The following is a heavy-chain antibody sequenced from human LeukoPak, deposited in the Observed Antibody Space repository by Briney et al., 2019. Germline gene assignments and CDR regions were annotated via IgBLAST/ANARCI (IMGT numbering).Heavy chain of an antibody. CDR3: ARGTGSGRPFMVRGVRFDY. V-gene: IGHV4-34*01. CDR1: GGSFSGYY. D-gene: IGHD3-10*01. CDR2: INHSGST. Sequence: PSETLSLTCAVYGGSFSGYYWSWIRQPPEKGLEWIGEINHSGSTNYNPSLKSRVTISVDTSKNQCSLKLSSVTAADTVVYHRARGTGSGRPFMVRGVRFDYWGQGTLVTVSS. J-gene: IGHJ4*02.